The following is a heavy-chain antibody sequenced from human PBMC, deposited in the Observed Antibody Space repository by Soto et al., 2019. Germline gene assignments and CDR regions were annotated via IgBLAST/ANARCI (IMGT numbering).Heavy chain of an antibody. CDR1: GGTFSSYA. V-gene: IGHV1-69*13. D-gene: IGHD3-22*01. CDR2: IIPIFGTA. Sequence: ASVKVSCKASGGTFSSYAISWVRQAPGQGLEWMGGIIPIFGTANYAQKFQGRVTITADESTSTAYMELSSLRSEDTAVYYCARDLKDYDSSCYYRLNDAFAIWGQGTMVPVSS. CDR3: ARDLKDYDSSCYYRLNDAFAI. J-gene: IGHJ3*02.